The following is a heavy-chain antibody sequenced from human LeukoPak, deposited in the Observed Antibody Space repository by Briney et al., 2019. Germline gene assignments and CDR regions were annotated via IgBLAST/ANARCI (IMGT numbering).Heavy chain of an antibody. V-gene: IGHV1-46*01. CDR1: GYTFTSYY. Sequence: ASVTVSCKASGYTFTSYYMHWVRQAPGQGLEWMGIINPSGGSTSYAQKFQGRVTMTRDMSTSTVYMELSSLRSEDTAVYYCAKEAVTIFALVRTQTTKRPHRFDPWGQGTLVTVSS. D-gene: IGHD3-3*01. J-gene: IGHJ5*02. CDR2: INPSGGST. CDR3: AKEAVTIFALVRTQTTKRPHRFDP.